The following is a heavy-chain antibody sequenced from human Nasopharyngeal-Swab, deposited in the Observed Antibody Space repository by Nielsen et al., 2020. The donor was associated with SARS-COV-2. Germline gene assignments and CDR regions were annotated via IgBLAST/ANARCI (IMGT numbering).Heavy chain of an antibody. CDR2: ISSGNSYT. Sequence: GESLKISCAASGFTFSDYYMTWIRQAPGKGLDWVSYISSGNSYTNYADSVRGRFTISRDNAKNSLYLQMNSLRAEDTAIYYCARYSTYCSGGTCYNPLHYWGQGTLVTVSS. D-gene: IGHD2-15*01. CDR3: ARYSTYCSGGTCYNPLHY. CDR1: GFTFSDYY. V-gene: IGHV3-11*06. J-gene: IGHJ4*02.